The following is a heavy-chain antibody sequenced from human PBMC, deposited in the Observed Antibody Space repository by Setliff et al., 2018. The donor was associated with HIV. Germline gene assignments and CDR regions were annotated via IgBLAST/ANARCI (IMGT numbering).Heavy chain of an antibody. CDR2: ISPETGNT. V-gene: IGHV1-18*01. D-gene: IGHD6-19*01. Sequence: ASVKVSCKTSGYTFISYGINWVRQAPGQGLEWMGWISPETGNTNYAQRFQGRVSMTRDTSTSTVYMELSRLRSDDTALYYCARTLYSSFSSFDYWGQGTLVTVSS. J-gene: IGHJ4*02. CDR3: ARTLYSSFSSFDY. CDR1: GYTFISYG.